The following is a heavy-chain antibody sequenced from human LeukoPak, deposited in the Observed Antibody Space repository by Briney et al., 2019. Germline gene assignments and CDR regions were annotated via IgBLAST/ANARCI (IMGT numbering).Heavy chain of an antibody. V-gene: IGHV3-7*01. CDR1: GFTFSSYW. Sequence: GGSLRLSCAASGFTFSSYWMSWVRQAPGKGLEWVANIKQDGSEKYYEDSVKGRFTISRDNAKNSLYLQMNSLRAEDTAVYYCARDKYLRQPYYFDYWGQGTLVTVSS. CDR2: IKQDGSEK. D-gene: IGHD1-14*01. J-gene: IGHJ4*02. CDR3: ARDKYLRQPYYFDY.